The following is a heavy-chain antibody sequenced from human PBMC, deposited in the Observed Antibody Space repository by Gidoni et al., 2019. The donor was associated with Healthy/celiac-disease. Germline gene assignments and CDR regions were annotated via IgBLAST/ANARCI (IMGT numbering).Heavy chain of an antibody. CDR3: AKGRWELDY. V-gene: IGHV3-9*01. D-gene: IGHD1-26*01. J-gene: IGHJ4*02. CDR1: GFTFDDYA. Sequence: EVQLVESGGVLVQPGRSLRLSCAASGFTFDDYAMHWVRQAPGKGLEWVSGISWNSGSIGYADSVKGRFTISRDNAKNSLYLQMNSLRAEDTALYYCAKGRWELDYWGQGTLVTVSS. CDR2: ISWNSGSI.